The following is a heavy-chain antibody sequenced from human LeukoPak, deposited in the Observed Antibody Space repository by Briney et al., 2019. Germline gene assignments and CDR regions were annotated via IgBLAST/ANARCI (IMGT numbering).Heavy chain of an antibody. D-gene: IGHD1-20*01. Sequence: SETLSLTCAVDSDSFSGYCWSWIRQPPGKGLEWIGEINHRGNTNYNPSLKSRVTISMDTSKNQLSLKLSSVTAADTAVYYCARGGVGQVFSDNCYFDNWGQGTLVTVSS. CDR1: SDSFSGYC. J-gene: IGHJ4*02. CDR2: INHRGNT. V-gene: IGHV4-34*01. CDR3: ARGGVGQVFSDNCYFDN.